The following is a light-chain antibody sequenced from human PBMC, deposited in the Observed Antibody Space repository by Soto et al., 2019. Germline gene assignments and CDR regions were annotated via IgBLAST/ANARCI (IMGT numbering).Light chain of an antibody. V-gene: IGKV1-5*03. CDR1: QSISSW. CDR2: KAS. CDR3: QQTNSFPLT. Sequence: DIQMTQSPSTLSASVGDIVTITCRASQSISSWLAWYQQKPGKAPKLLIYKASTLKSGVPSRFSGSGSGTDFTPTISSLQPEDFATYYCQQTNSFPLTFGGGTKVDIK. J-gene: IGKJ4*01.